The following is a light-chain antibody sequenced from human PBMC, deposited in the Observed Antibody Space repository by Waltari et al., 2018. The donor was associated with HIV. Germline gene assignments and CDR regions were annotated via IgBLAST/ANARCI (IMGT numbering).Light chain of an antibody. Sequence: QSVLTQPPPASGTPGQRATISCSGSSSNIGNNYVYWYQQIPGTAPKLLICRNNHRPSGVPDRFSGSKSGTSASLAISGLRSDDEADYHCATWDDRLSSRVFGGGTKLTVL. V-gene: IGLV1-47*01. CDR3: ATWDDRLSSRV. CDR2: RNN. J-gene: IGLJ2*01. CDR1: SSNIGNNY.